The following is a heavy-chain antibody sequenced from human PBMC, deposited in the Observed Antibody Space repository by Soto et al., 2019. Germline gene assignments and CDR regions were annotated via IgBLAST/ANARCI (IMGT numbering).Heavy chain of an antibody. V-gene: IGHV3-53*01. CDR1: GFSVSGKY. Sequence: EVQLVESGGGLIQPGGSLRLSCEVSGFSVSGKYMSWVRQAPGKGLDWVSVIYSGGSRYYADSVRGRVTITRDESQNTLYRQMNNLRGEDTAVYYCERSMMVRGVLFDLWGRGDLVSV. J-gene: IGHJ4*02. D-gene: IGHD3-10*01. CDR2: IYSGGSR. CDR3: ERSMMVRGVLFDL.